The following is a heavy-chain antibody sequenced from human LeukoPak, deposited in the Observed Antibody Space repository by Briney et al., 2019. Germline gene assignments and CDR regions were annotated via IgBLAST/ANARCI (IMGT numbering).Heavy chain of an antibody. V-gene: IGHV3-23*01. D-gene: IGHD3-10*01. J-gene: IGHJ3*02. CDR3: ATQSPDYSIGPSYGSFNI. CDR1: GFTFHNYA. CDR2: IGASGDNI. Sequence: GGSLRLSCEASGFTFHNYAMAWVRQAPGKGLEYVSSIGASGDNIYYGGSVKGRFTISGDNSKNTLFLQMNSLRAEDTALYYCATQSPDYSIGPSYGSFNIWGQGTKVTVS.